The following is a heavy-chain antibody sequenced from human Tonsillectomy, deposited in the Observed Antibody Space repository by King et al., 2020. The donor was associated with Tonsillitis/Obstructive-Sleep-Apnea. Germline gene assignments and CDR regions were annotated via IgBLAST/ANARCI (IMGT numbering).Heavy chain of an antibody. CDR1: GFSFRSCS. Sequence: DVQLVESGGGLVKPGGSLRLSCAASGFSFRSCSMNWVRQAPGKGLEWVSSISQSSNYIYYADSVKGRFTISRDNAKNSLYLQMNSLGVDDTAVYFCASYSAFETYFEYWGQGALVTVSS. V-gene: IGHV3-21*01. CDR2: ISQSSNYI. D-gene: IGHD5-12*01. CDR3: ASYSAFETYFEY. J-gene: IGHJ4*02.